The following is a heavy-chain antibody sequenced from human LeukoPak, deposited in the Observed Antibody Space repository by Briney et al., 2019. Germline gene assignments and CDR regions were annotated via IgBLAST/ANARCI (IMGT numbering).Heavy chain of an antibody. CDR2: ISYDGSDK. CDR3: ARDPGYSSGWYYFDY. CDR1: GFTFSSYA. V-gene: IGHV3-30*04. J-gene: IGHJ4*02. D-gene: IGHD6-19*01. Sequence: GGSLRLSCAASGFTFSSYAMHWLRQAPGKGLEWVAVISYDGSDKYYADSVKARFNISRDNSKNTLYLQMNSLRAEDTAVYYCARDPGYSSGWYYFDYWGQGTLVTVSS.